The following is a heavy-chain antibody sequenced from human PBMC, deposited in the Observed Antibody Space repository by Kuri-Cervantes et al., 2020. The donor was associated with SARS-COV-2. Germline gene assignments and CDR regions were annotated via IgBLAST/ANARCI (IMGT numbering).Heavy chain of an antibody. Sequence: ESLKISCTVSGGSISSYYWSWIRQPPGKGLEWIGYIYYSGSTNYNPSLKSRVTISVDTSKNQFSLKLSSVTAADTAVYYCARVESGPIRFLEWSQYYYYYYMDVWGKGTTVTGSS. CDR2: IYYSGST. D-gene: IGHD3-3*01. CDR1: GGSISSYY. J-gene: IGHJ6*03. CDR3: ARVESGPIRFLEWSQYYYYYYMDV. V-gene: IGHV4-59*01.